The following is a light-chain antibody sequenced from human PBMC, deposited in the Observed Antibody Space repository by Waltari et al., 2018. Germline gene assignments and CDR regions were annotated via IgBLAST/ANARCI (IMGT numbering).Light chain of an antibody. CDR2: GAS. Sequence: EIVMTQSPATLSVSPGERATLSCRASQSVGSKLAWYQQKPCQAPRLLIYGASTRATGIPARFSGSGSGTEFTLTISSLQSEDFAVYYCHQYNNWPRTFGQGTKVEIK. CDR1: QSVGSK. V-gene: IGKV3-15*01. J-gene: IGKJ1*01. CDR3: HQYNNWPRT.